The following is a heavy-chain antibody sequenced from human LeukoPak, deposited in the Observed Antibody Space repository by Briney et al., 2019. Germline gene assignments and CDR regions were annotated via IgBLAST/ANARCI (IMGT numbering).Heavy chain of an antibody. CDR3: ARDHQGTYFDFWSGSKANNYYYMDV. CDR1: GGSISSSSYY. V-gene: IGHV4-39*07. D-gene: IGHD3-3*01. CDR2: IHYSGST. Sequence: SETLSLTCTVSGGSISSSSYYWGWIRQPPGKGLEWIGTIHYSGSTYYNTSLESRVTISVDTSKNQFSLKLRSVTAADTAVYYCARDHQGTYFDFWSGSKANNYYYMDVWGKGTTVTVSS. J-gene: IGHJ6*03.